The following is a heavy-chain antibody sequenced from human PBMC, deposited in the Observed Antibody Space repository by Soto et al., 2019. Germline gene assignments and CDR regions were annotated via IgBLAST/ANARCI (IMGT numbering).Heavy chain of an antibody. CDR1: GYTFTSYY. CDR3: ARDYRSTYYYDSSGYPGAFDI. D-gene: IGHD3-22*01. CDR2: INPSGGST. J-gene: IGHJ3*02. V-gene: IGHV1-46*01. Sequence: VASVKVSCKASGYTFTSYYMHWVRQAPGQGLEWMGIINPSGGSTSYAQKFQGRVTMTRDTSTSTVYMELSSLRSEDTAVYYCARDYRSTYYYDSSGYPGAFDIWGQGTMVTVSS.